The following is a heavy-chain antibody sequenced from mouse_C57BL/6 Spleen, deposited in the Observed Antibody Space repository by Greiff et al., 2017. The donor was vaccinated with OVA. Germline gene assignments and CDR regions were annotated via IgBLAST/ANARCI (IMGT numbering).Heavy chain of an antibody. Sequence: EVQVVESGGGLVKPGGSLKLSCAASGFTFSSYAMSWVRQTPEKRLEWVATISDGGSYTYYPDNVKGRFTISRDNAKNHLYLQMSHLKSEDTAMYYCARDGYYGSSYAAMDYWGQGTSVTVSS. CDR1: GFTFSSYA. J-gene: IGHJ4*01. V-gene: IGHV5-4*01. D-gene: IGHD1-1*01. CDR2: ISDGGSYT. CDR3: ARDGYYGSSYAAMDY.